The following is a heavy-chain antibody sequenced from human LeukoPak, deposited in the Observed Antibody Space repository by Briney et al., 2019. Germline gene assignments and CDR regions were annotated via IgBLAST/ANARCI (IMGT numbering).Heavy chain of an antibody. CDR2: IDSSGRRI. D-gene: IGHD5-12*01. V-gene: IGHV3-48*03. J-gene: IGHJ4*02. Sequence: GGSLTLSCAASGFTFSSYEMKWVRQAPGKGLEWLSYIDSSGRRIYYADSVKGQFTSPRDNARNSVYLQMNSLRAENTAVYFCARNSGYKDFDSWGQGTLFTVSS. CDR1: GFTFSSYE. CDR3: ARNSGYKDFDS.